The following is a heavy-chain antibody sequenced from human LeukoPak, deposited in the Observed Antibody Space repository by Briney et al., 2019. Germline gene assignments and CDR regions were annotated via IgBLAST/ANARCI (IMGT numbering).Heavy chain of an antibody. CDR2: IYYSGST. D-gene: IGHD3-22*01. V-gene: IGHV4-39*01. Sequence: SETLSLTCTVSGGSISSSSYYWGWLRQPPGKGLEWIGSIYYSGSTYYNPSLKSRVTISVDTSKNQFSLKLSSVTAADTAVYYCAAGYYDSSGAPLNWFDPWGQGTLVTVSS. CDR1: GGSISSSSYY. J-gene: IGHJ5*02. CDR3: AAGYYDSSGAPLNWFDP.